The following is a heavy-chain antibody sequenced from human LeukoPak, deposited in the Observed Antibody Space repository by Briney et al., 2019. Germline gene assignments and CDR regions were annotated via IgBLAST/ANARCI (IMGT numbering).Heavy chain of an antibody. Sequence: SETLSLTCTVSGGSVNTYYWSWIRRPPGKGLEWIGFIYSSGRVSYNPSLKSRVTISVDTSKNQFSLKLTSMTEADTAMYFCAKDRGPLSYFDPGGQGTLVTVSS. CDR1: GGSVNTYY. CDR3: AKDRGPLSYFDP. CDR2: IYSSGRV. V-gene: IGHV4-59*02. D-gene: IGHD1-26*01. J-gene: IGHJ5*02.